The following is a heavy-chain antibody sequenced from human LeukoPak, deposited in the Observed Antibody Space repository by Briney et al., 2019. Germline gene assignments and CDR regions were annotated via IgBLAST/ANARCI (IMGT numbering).Heavy chain of an antibody. V-gene: IGHV4-59*01. J-gene: IGHJ4*02. CDR1: DGSISSYY. Sequence: PSETLSLTCTVSDGSISSYYWSWIRQPPGKGLEWIGYIYYSGSTNYNPSLKSRVTISVDTSKNQFSLKLSSVTAADTAVYYCAGEHYSSSLKNVGDSWGQGTLVTVSS. CDR3: AGEHYSSSLKNVGDS. CDR2: IYYSGST. D-gene: IGHD4-11*01.